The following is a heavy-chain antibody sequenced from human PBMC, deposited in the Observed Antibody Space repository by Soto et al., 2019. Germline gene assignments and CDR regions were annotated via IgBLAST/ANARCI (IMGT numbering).Heavy chain of an antibody. D-gene: IGHD3-22*01. V-gene: IGHV3-7*03. J-gene: IGHJ4*02. CDR3: ASGYSHPNDY. Sequence: GGSLRLCCAASGFTFGSYWMSWVRQAPGKGLEWLATIKWDASEKKYVDSVKGRFTMSRDNAKNSLYLQMDSLRAEDTAVYYCASGYSHPNDYWGQGTLVTVSS. CDR1: GFTFGSYW. CDR2: IKWDASEK.